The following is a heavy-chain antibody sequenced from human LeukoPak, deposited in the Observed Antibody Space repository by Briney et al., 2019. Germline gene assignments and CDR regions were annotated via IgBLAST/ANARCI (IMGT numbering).Heavy chain of an antibody. CDR3: ARGSELGSTTAFDY. CDR2: INSADNVE. V-gene: IGHV3-48*03. J-gene: IGHJ4*02. D-gene: IGHD1-26*01. CDR1: GFSLRSSE. Sequence: PGGSLRLSCAASGFSLRSSEMNWVRQAPGKGPEWVAHINSADNVEYYTDSVRGRFTMSRDNAKDLLYLQMNSLRADETALYYCARGSELGSTTAFDYWGQGTLVTVSS.